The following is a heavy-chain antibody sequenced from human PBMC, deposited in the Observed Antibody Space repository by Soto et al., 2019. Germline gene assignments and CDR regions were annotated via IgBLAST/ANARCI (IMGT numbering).Heavy chain of an antibody. J-gene: IGHJ4*02. CDR3: VRSGTSSGRFSDY. Sequence: GESLKISCNGSGYTFTSYWVGWVRPMPGEGLEWMGVIYPSDSDIRYSPSFQGKVTISADKSITTACLQWSSLKAADPAMYYCVRSGTSSGRFSDYWGQGTLVTVSS. V-gene: IGHV5-51*01. CDR2: IYPSDSDI. D-gene: IGHD2-15*01. CDR1: GYTFTSYW.